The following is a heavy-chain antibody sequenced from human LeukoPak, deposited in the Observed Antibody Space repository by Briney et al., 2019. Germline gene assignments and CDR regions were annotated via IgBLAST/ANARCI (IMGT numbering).Heavy chain of an antibody. J-gene: IGHJ4*02. Sequence: GGSLRPSCAASGFSFYDYAMHWVRQAPGKGLEWVSLISGDGDSTYYADSVKGRFTISRDNSKDSLYLQMNSLRTEDTALYYCAKDTGITPSGISGFFDFWGQGTLVTVSS. CDR2: ISGDGDST. V-gene: IGHV3-43*02. CDR3: AKDTGITPSGISGFFDF. CDR1: GFSFYDYA. D-gene: IGHD6-13*01.